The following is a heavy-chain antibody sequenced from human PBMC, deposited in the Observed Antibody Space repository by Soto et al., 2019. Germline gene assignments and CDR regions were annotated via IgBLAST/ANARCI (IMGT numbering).Heavy chain of an antibody. CDR1: GFTFSSVW. D-gene: IGHD6-6*01. CDR2: INSDGSRT. J-gene: IGHJ5*02. Sequence: GGSLRLSCAASGFTFSSVWMHWVRQVPGKGLVWVSRINSDGSRTSYADSVEGRFTISRDNAKNTLYLQMTGLRAEDTAVYYCARGAEEISARWFDPWGQGTVVTVSS. V-gene: IGHV3-74*01. CDR3: ARGAEEISARWFDP.